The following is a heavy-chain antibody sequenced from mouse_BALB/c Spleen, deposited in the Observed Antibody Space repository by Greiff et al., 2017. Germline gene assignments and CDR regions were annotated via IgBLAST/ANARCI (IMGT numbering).Heavy chain of an antibody. CDR1: GYAFTNYL. Sequence: LVESGAELVRPGTSVKVSCKASGYAFTNYLIEWVKQRPGQGLEWIGVINPGSGGTNYNEKFKGKATLTADKSSSTAYMQLSSLTSDDSAVYFCARSGYGYDDYWGQGTTLTVSS. D-gene: IGHD2-2*01. V-gene: IGHV1-54*01. J-gene: IGHJ2*01. CDR3: ARSGYGYDDY. CDR2: INPGSGGT.